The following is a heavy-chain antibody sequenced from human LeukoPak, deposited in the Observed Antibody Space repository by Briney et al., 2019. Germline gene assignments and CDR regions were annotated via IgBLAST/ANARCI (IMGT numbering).Heavy chain of an antibody. V-gene: IGHV1-58*02. Sequence: GASVKVSCKASGFTFTSSAMQWVRQARGQRLEWIGWIVVGSGNTNYAQKFQERVTITRDMSTSTAYMELSRLRSDDTAVYYCAREGYSRGPFDYWGQGTLVTVSS. D-gene: IGHD6-13*01. CDR3: AREGYSRGPFDY. CDR1: GFTFTSSA. CDR2: IVVGSGNT. J-gene: IGHJ4*02.